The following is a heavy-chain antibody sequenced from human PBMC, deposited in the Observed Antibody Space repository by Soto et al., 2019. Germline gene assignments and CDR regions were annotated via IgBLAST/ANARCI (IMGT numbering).Heavy chain of an antibody. V-gene: IGHV1-69*01. CDR3: ARARNVAEFNDYGGNYQGFDI. CDR1: GGSVNSHV. J-gene: IGHJ3*02. D-gene: IGHD4-17*01. CDR2: IIPMFGTP. Sequence: QVQLEQSGAEVKKAGSSVKVSCKAFGGSVNSHVINWVRQAPGQGLEWMGGIIPMFGTPTYAQKFQAGVTISAEESTSTVYLDLSSLRSEDTAVYYCARARNVAEFNDYGGNYQGFDIWGQGTMVTVSS.